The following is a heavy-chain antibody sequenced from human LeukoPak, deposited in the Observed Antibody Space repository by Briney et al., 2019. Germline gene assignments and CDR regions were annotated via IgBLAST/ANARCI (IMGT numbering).Heavy chain of an antibody. CDR3: ADIGSAGTDH. V-gene: IGHV3-72*01. CDR1: GFTFSDHY. J-gene: IGHJ4*02. Sequence: GRSLRLSCAASGFTFSDHYIDWVRQAPGRGLEWIGLIRNRANGQTSVYAASVSGRFTISRDDSKNSVYLQMDSLKTEDTAVYYCADIGSAGTDHWGQGTLVTVSS. CDR2: IRNRANGQTS. D-gene: IGHD5-12*01.